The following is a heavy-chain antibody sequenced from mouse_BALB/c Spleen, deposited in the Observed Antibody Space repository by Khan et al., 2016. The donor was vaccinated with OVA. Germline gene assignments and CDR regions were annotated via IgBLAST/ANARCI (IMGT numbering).Heavy chain of an antibody. D-gene: IGHD2-14*01. CDR1: GYTFTSNT. V-gene: IGHV1-4*01. Sequence: QVQLKESGAELARPGASVRMSCKASGYTFTSNTMHWVKLRPGQGLEWIGYINPRSGYTNYNQNFKDKATLTADKSSSTAYMQLSSLTSEDSAVYYCARRTTGYTMDYWGQGTSVTVSS. CDR2: INPRSGYT. J-gene: IGHJ4*01. CDR3: ARRTTGYTMDY.